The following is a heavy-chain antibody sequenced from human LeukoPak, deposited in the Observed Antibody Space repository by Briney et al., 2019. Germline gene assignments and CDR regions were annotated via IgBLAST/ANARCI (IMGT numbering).Heavy chain of an antibody. D-gene: IGHD2-21*01. CDR1: GFTFSSYG. J-gene: IGHJ4*02. V-gene: IGHV3-30*02. CDR3: VRVDHSLGKTYFDY. Sequence: PGGSLRLSCAASGFTFSSYGMHWVRQAPGKGLEWVAFIRYDGSNKYYADSVKGRFTISRDNSKNTLYLQMNSLRAEDTAVYYCVRVDHSLGKTYFDYWGQGTLVTVSS. CDR2: IRYDGSNK.